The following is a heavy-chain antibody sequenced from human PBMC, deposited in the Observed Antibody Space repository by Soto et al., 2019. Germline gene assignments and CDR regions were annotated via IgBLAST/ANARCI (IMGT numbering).Heavy chain of an antibody. CDR1: GFTFSSYA. CDR3: AKVNIVLIVAYDAFDI. CDR2: ISGSGGST. D-gene: IGHD2-8*01. V-gene: IGHV3-23*01. J-gene: IGHJ3*02. Sequence: PGGSLRLSCAASGFTFSSYAMSWVRQAPGKGLEWVSAISGSGGSTYYADSVKGRFTISRDNSKNTLYLQMNSLRAEDTAVYYCAKVNIVLIVAYDAFDIWGQGTMVTVSS.